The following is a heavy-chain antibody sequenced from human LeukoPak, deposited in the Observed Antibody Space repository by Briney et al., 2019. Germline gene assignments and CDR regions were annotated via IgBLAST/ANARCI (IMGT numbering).Heavy chain of an antibody. Sequence: GGSLRLSCAASGFTFDDYAMHWVRQAPGKGLEWVSGISWNSGSIGYADSVKGRFTISRDNSKNTLYLQMNSLRAVDTAVYYCARDRGGNSNGGFDYWGQGTLVTVSS. CDR3: ARDRGGNSNGGFDY. CDR2: ISWNSGSI. CDR1: GFTFDDYA. V-gene: IGHV3-9*01. D-gene: IGHD2-21*02. J-gene: IGHJ4*02.